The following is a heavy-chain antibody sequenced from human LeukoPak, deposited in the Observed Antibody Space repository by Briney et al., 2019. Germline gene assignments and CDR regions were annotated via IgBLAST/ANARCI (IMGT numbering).Heavy chain of an antibody. CDR2: IGIDSGNT. D-gene: IGHD2-21*01. V-gene: IGHV3-48*01. CDR3: AKKEGDTYFSWYMDV. CDR1: GFTFSSYA. J-gene: IGHJ6*03. Sequence: GGSLRLSCAASGFTFSSYAMSWVRQAPGKGLEWISYIGIDSGNTNYADSVKGRFTISGDKAKNSLYLQMNSLRAEDTAIYYCAKKEGDTYFSWYMDVWGKGTTVTVSS.